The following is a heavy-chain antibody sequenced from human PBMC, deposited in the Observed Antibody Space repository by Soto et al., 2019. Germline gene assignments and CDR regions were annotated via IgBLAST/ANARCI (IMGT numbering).Heavy chain of an antibody. CDR2: IYYSGST. V-gene: IGHV4-31*03. J-gene: IGHJ5*02. CDR3: ARDQFSDWGRLKITGGWFDP. Sequence: QVQLQESGPGLVKPSQTLSLTCTVSGGSISSGGYYWSWIRQHPGKGLEWIGYIYYSGSTFYNPSLKSRVTISVDTSKNQFSLKLSSVTAADTAVYYCARDQFSDWGRLKITGGWFDPWGQGTLVTVSS. D-gene: IGHD3-16*01. CDR1: GGSISSGGYY.